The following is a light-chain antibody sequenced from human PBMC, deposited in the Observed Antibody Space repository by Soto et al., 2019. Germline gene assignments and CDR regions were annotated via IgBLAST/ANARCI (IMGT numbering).Light chain of an antibody. CDR2: DAS. J-gene: IGKJ5*01. CDR3: PQYDILPIT. Sequence: IQMTQYHSSLFASVGDRVTITCQATQDINIYLNWYQQKPGKAPNLLIYDASNLEIGVPSRFSGSGSGTHFTFTISSLQTEDIRTYYCPQYDILPITFGRGRRLEIK. V-gene: IGKV1-33*01. CDR1: QDINIY.